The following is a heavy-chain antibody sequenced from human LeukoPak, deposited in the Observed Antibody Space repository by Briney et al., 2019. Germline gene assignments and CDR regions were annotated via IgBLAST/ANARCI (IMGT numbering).Heavy chain of an antibody. D-gene: IGHD3-22*01. CDR3: ARTWFYYDSSGYPY. V-gene: IGHV4-34*01. J-gene: IGHJ4*02. CDR1: GGSFSGYY. CDR2: INHSGST. Sequence: PSETLSLTCAVYGGSFSGYYWSWIRQPPGKGLEWIGEINHSGSTNYNPSLKSRVTISVDTSKNQFSLKLSSVTAADTAVHYCARTWFYYDSSGYPYWGQGTLVTVSS.